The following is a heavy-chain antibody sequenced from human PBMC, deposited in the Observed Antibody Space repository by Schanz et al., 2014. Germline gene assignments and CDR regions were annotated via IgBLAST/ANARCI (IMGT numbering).Heavy chain of an antibody. D-gene: IGHD4-17*01. CDR2: IYSSGST. CDR1: GGSISGYY. J-gene: IGHJ4*02. Sequence: QVQLQESGPGLEKPSETLSLTCTVSGGSISGYYWTWVRQSPGKGLEWIGYIYSSGSTNYNPSLKSRVTMSVDTSNNQFSLRLSSVTAEDTAVYYCARHRVYGAFDLWGQGTLVTVSS. CDR3: ARHRVYGAFDL. V-gene: IGHV4-59*08.